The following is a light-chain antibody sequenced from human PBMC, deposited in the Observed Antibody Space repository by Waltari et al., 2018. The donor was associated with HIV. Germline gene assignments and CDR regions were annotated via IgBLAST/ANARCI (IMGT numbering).Light chain of an antibody. V-gene: IGLV3-1*01. CDR3: QAWDSSTGV. J-gene: IGLJ1*01. Sequence: SYELSQPPSVSVSPGQTASITCSGDQLGDKYVCWYQQKPGQSPWLVIYQDSKRPSGIPERFSGSNSGNTATLTISGTQAMDEADYYCQAWDSSTGVFGTGTKVTVL. CDR2: QDS. CDR1: QLGDKY.